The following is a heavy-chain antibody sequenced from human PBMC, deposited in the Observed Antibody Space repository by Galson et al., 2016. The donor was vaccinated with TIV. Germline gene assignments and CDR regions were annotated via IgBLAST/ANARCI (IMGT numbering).Heavy chain of an antibody. CDR1: GFTFSSYA. CDR2: IAGGAYT. D-gene: IGHD1-1*01. J-gene: IGHJ4*02. V-gene: IGHV3-23*01. Sequence: SLRLSCAASGFTFSSYALTWVRQAPGKGLEWVSTIAGGAYTYYADSVKGRFTVSRDDSDNTLFLHMDRLKVEDTAMYYCARAADTWNDVPFDYWGQGTLVTVSS. CDR3: ARAADTWNDVPFDY.